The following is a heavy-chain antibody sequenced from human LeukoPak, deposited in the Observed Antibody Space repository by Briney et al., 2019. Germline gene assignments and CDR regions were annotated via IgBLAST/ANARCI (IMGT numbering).Heavy chain of an antibody. D-gene: IGHD2-2*01. CDR3: ARHLGCSSTSCSRGY. CDR2: INPNSGGT. CDR1: GYTFTGYY. J-gene: IGHJ4*02. Sequence: GASVKVSCKASGYTFTGYYMHWVRQAPGQGLEWMGWINPNSGGTNYAQKFQGRVTMTRDTSISTAYMELSRLRSDDTAVYYCARHLGCSSTSCSRGYWGQGTLVTVSS. V-gene: IGHV1-2*02.